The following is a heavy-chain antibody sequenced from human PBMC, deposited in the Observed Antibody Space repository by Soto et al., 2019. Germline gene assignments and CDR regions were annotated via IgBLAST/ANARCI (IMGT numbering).Heavy chain of an antibody. J-gene: IGHJ3*02. V-gene: IGHV1-2*02. CDR1: GYTFTGYY. CDR3: ASLGGSDDAFDI. D-gene: IGHD3-16*01. CDR2: INPNSGGT. Sequence: QVQLVQSGAEVKKPGASVKVSCKASGYTFTGYYMHWVRQAPGQGLEWMGWINPNSGGTKYAQKFQGRVTMTRDTSISTAYMELSRLRSDDTAVYYCASLGGSDDAFDIWGQGTMVTVSS.